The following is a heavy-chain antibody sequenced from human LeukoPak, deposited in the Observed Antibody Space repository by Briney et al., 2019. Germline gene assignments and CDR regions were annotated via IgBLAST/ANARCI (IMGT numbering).Heavy chain of an antibody. Sequence: SETLSLTCTVSGYSISSGYYWGWIRQPPGKGREWIGNIYHSGSTYYNPSLKSRVTISVDTSKNQFSLKLSSVTAADTAVYYCARARSTLYSGYDFDYWGQGTLVTVSS. D-gene: IGHD5-12*01. CDR3: ARARSTLYSGYDFDY. CDR2: IYHSGST. CDR1: GYSISSGYY. J-gene: IGHJ4*02. V-gene: IGHV4-38-2*02.